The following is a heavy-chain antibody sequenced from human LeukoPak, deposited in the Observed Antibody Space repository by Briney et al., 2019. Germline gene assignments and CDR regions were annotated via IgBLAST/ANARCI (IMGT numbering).Heavy chain of an antibody. CDR2: IHYTGST. D-gene: IGHD2-15*01. J-gene: IGHJ4*02. CDR1: GGSISSYY. Sequence: SSETLSLTCSVSGGSISSYYWSWIRQPPGKGLEWIGYIHYTGSTNYNPSLKSRVTISVDTSKNQFSLKLSSVTAADTAVYYCARGGPCSGGSCPDYWGQGTLVTVSS. CDR3: ARGGPCSGGSCPDY. V-gene: IGHV4-59*12.